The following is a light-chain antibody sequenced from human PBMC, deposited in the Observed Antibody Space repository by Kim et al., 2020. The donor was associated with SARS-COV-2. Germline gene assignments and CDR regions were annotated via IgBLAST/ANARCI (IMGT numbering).Light chain of an antibody. CDR3: SSYTSSSTWV. Sequence: GQSIPIPCTGTSGDVGAYDYLSCYQQHPGKAPPLMIYDVSERPSGVSYRFSGSKSGNTASLTISGLRAEDEADYYCSSYTSSSTWVFGGGTKLTVL. V-gene: IGLV2-14*03. J-gene: IGLJ3*02. CDR2: DVS. CDR1: SGDVGAYDY.